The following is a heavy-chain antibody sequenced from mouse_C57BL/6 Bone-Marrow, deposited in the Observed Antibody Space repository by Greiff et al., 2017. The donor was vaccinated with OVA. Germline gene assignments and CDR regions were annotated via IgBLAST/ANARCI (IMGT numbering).Heavy chain of an antibody. V-gene: IGHV10-1*01. CDR1: GFSFNTYA. D-gene: IGHD2-10*02. CDR3: VSLEGYFDV. CDR2: IRSKSNNYAT. Sequence: EVQRVESGGGLVQPKGSLKLSCAASGFSFNTYAMNWVRQAPGKGLEWVARIRSKSNNYATYYADSVKDRFTISRDDSESMLYLQMNNLKTEDTAMYYCVSLEGYFDVWGTGTTVTVSS. J-gene: IGHJ1*03.